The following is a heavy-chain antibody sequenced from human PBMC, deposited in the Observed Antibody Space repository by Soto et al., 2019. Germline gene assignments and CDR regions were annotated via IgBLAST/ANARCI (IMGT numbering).Heavy chain of an antibody. CDR2: IYPGDSDT. D-gene: IGHD6-6*01. V-gene: IGHV5-51*01. CDR3: AGTSSSSRFYYYGMDV. Sequence: GESLTISCKGSGYSFTSYWIGWVRQMPGKGLEWMGIIYPGDSDTRYSPSFQGQVTISADKSISTAYLQWSSLKASDTAMYYCAGTSSSSRFYYYGMDVWGQGTKVTVSS. CDR1: GYSFTSYW. J-gene: IGHJ6*02.